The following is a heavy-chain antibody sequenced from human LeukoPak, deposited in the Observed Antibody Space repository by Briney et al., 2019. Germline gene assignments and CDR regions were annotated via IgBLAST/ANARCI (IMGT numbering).Heavy chain of an antibody. J-gene: IGHJ4*02. V-gene: IGHV4-30-4*01. CDR2: IYYSGST. D-gene: IGHD4-17*01. CDR1: NDSISSGAYY. CDR3: ARESTVTAFDY. Sequence: SETLSLTCTVSNDSISSGAYYWRWVRQPPGKGLEWIGYIYYSGSTYYNPSLKSRVTISVDTSKNQFSLKLSSVTAADTAVYYCARESTVTAFDYWGQGTLVTVSS.